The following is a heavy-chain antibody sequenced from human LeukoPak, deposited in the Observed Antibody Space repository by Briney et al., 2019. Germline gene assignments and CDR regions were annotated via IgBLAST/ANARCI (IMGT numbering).Heavy chain of an antibody. CDR3: ARDGVDAFDI. V-gene: IGHV1-2*02. D-gene: IGHD2-8*01. CDR2: LNPNSGGT. CDR1: GYTFTGNY. Sequence: AASVKVSCKTSGYTFTGNYMHWVRQAPGQGLEWMGWLNPNSGGTNYAQKVQGRVTMTRDTSISTAYMELSGLTSDDTAVYYCARDGVDAFDIWGQGTMVTVSS. J-gene: IGHJ3*02.